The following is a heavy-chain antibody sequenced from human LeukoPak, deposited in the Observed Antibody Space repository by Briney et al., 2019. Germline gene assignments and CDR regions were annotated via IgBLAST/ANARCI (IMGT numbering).Heavy chain of an antibody. CDR3: VKPYSSSSVLPDYFDY. V-gene: IGHV1-46*03. CDR1: GYTFTSYY. Sequence: GASVKVSCKASGYTFTSYYMHWVRQAPGQGLEWMGIINPSGGSTSYAQKFQGRVTMARDMSTSTVYMELSSLRSEDTALYYCVKPYSSSSVLPDYFDYWGQGTLVTVSS. J-gene: IGHJ4*02. D-gene: IGHD6-13*01. CDR2: INPSGGST.